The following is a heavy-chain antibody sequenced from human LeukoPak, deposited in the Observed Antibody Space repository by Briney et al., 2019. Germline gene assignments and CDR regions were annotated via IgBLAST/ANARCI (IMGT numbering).Heavy chain of an antibody. Sequence: SETLSLTCTVSGGSISSYYWSWIRQAPGKGLEWIGYIYYSGNTNYNPSLQSRVTISVDTSENQFSLKLSSVTAADTAVYYCARSGTLTGYLFWGQGTLVTVSS. CDR2: IYYSGNT. D-gene: IGHD3-9*01. CDR1: GGSISSYY. V-gene: IGHV4-59*01. J-gene: IGHJ4*02. CDR3: ARSGTLTGYLF.